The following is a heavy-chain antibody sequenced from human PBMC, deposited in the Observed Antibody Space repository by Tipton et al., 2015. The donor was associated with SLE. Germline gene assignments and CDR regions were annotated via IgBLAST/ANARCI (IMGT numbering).Heavy chain of an antibody. CDR2: IKHSGST. D-gene: IGHD1-14*01. CDR1: GGSFSAYY. CDR3: ARCDRHYFDY. J-gene: IGHJ4*02. V-gene: IGHV4-34*01. Sequence: GLVKPSETLSLTCAVYGGSFSAYYWSWIRQPPGKGLEWIGEIKHSGSTNYNPSLKSRVTISVDTSKNQFSLKLSSVTAADTAVYYCARCDRHYFDYWGQGTLVTVSS.